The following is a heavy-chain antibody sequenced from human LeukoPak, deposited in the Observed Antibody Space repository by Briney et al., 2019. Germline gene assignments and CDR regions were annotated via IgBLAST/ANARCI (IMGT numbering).Heavy chain of an antibody. D-gene: IGHD5-18*01. J-gene: IGHJ5*02. CDR3: ARDRGDTAMVTWFDP. CDR1: GGSISSYY. CDR2: IYTSGST. V-gene: IGHV4-4*07. Sequence: PSETLSLTCTVSGGSISSYYWSWIRQPAGKGLEWIGRIYTSGSTNYNPSLKSRVTMSVDTSKNQFSLKLSSVTAADTAVYYCARDRGDTAMVTWFDPWGQGTLVTVSS.